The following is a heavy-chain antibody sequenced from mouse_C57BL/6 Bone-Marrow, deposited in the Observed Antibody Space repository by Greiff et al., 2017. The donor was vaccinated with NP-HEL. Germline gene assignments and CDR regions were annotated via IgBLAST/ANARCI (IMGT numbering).Heavy chain of an antibody. CDR2: IYPGSGNT. J-gene: IGHJ2*01. CDR1: GYTFTDYY. V-gene: IGHV1-76*01. Sequence: VQLQQSGAELVRPGASVKLSCKASGYTFTDYYINWVKQRPGQGLEWIARIYPGSGNTYYNEKFKGKATLTAEKSSSTAYMQLSSLTSEDSAVYFCARPGDADYWGQGTTLTVSS. CDR3: ARPGDADY.